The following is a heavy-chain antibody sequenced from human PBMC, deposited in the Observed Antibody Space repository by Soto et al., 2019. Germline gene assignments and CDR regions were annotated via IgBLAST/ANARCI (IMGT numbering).Heavy chain of an antibody. J-gene: IGHJ5*02. V-gene: IGHV4-4*07. CDR3: VRDGTKTLRDWFDP. CDR1: GASISGFY. Sequence: SETLSLTCTVSGASISGFYWSWIRKSAGKGLEWFGRIYATGTTDYNPSLKSRVMMSVDTSKKQFSLKSRSVTAADTAVYYCVRDGTKTLRDWFDPWGQGISVTVSS. D-gene: IGHD1-1*01. CDR2: IYATGTT.